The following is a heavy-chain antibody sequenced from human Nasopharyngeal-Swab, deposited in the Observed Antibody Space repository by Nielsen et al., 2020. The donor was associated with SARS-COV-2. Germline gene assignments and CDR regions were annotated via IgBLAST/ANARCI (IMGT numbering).Heavy chain of an antibody. D-gene: IGHD6-19*01. J-gene: IGHJ3*02. Sequence: WIRQPPGKGLEWIGEIYHSGGTNYNPSLKSRVTISVDKSKNQFSLKLSSVTAADTAVYYCARGPQLLYSSGRLTKKNAFDIWGQGTMVTVSS. CDR2: IYHSGGT. V-gene: IGHV4-4*02. CDR3: ARGPQLLYSSGRLTKKNAFDI.